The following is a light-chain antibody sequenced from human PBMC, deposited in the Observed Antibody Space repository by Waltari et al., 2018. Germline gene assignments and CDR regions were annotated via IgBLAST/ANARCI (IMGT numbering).Light chain of an antibody. V-gene: IGLV2-14*01. Sequence: QSALTQPASVSGSPGQSITISCTGTSSDVGGYNYVSWYQPHPGKAPKVMIYEVTNRPSGVSHRFSGSKSDNTASLTTSGLQAEDEADYYCTSFTSSNTWVFGGGTKLTVL. CDR2: EVT. CDR1: SSDVGGYNY. J-gene: IGLJ3*02. CDR3: TSFTSSNTWV.